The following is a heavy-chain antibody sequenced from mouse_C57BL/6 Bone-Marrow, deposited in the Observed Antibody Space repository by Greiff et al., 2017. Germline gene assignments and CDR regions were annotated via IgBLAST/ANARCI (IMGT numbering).Heavy chain of an antibody. V-gene: IGHV1-81*01. CDR3: ARGWVPFDY. J-gene: IGHJ2*01. Sequence: VQLQQSGAELARPGASVKLSCKASGYTFTSYGISWVKQRTGQGLEWIGEIYPRSGNTYYNEKFKGKDTLTAAKSSSTAYMQLRSLTSEDSAVYFCARGWVPFDYWGQGTTLTVSS. CDR2: IYPRSGNT. D-gene: IGHD3-3*01. CDR1: GYTFTSYG.